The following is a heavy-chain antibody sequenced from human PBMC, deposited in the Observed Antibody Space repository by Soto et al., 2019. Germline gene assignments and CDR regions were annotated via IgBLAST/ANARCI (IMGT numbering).Heavy chain of an antibody. CDR1: GYTFTSYG. J-gene: IGHJ6*02. V-gene: IGHV1-8*01. CDR2: MNPNSGNT. Sequence: ASVKASCKASGYTFTSYGIKWVRQATGQGLEWMGWMNPNSGNTGYAQKFQGRVTMTRNTSISTAYMELSSLRSEDTAVYYCARASFRFLEWSPYYYYGMYVWGQWTTVTVSS. CDR3: ARASFRFLEWSPYYYYGMYV. D-gene: IGHD3-3*01.